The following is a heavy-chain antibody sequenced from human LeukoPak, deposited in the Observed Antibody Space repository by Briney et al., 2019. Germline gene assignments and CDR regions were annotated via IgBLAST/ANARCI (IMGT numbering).Heavy chain of an antibody. CDR2: IRPHTGET. D-gene: IGHD2-2*01. CDR1: GYNFPSHG. Sequence: ASVKVSFKASGYNFPSHGINWVRQAPGQGLEWMGWIRPHTGETNSAQRFQDRVTMTTDTSTTTAYMELRSLRFDDTAVYYCARDRGGKGSAIFYWGQGSLVTVSS. J-gene: IGHJ4*02. CDR3: ARDRGGKGSAIFY. V-gene: IGHV1-18*01.